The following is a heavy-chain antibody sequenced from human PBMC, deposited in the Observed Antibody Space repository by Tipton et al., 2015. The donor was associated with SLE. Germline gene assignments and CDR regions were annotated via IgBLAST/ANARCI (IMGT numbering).Heavy chain of an antibody. CDR2: ISGSGGST. J-gene: IGHJ3*02. Sequence: GSLRLSCAASGFTFSSYAMSWVRQAPGKGLEWVSAISGSGGSTYYADSVKGRFTISRDNSKNSLYLQMNSLRTEDTALYYCAKDLGITGTKGAFDIWGQGTMVTVSS. CDR3: AKDLGITGTKGAFDI. D-gene: IGHD1-20*01. CDR1: GFTFSSYA. V-gene: IGHV3-23*01.